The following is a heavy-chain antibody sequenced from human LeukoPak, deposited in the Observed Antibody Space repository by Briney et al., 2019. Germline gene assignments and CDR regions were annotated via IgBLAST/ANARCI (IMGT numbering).Heavy chain of an antibody. CDR3: AKVPRDGDYGFIDY. CDR1: GFTFDDYA. J-gene: IGHJ4*02. D-gene: IGHD4-17*01. Sequence: PGGSLRLSCAASGFTFDDYAMHWVRQAPGKGLEWVSLISGDGGSTYYADSVKGRFTISRDNSKNSLYLQMNSLRTEDTALYYCAKVPRDGDYGFIDYWGQGTLVTVSS. CDR2: ISGDGGST. V-gene: IGHV3-43*02.